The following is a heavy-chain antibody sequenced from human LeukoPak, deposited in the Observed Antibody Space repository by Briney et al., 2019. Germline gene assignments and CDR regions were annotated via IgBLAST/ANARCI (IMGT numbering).Heavy chain of an antibody. CDR2: INPSGGST. D-gene: IGHD6-19*01. CDR3: ARDSPIAVAGTDYYYYYGMDV. Sequence: ASVKVSCKASGYTFTSYYMHWVRQAPGQGLEWMGIINPSGGSTSYAQKFQGRVPMTRDTSTSTVYMELSSLRSEDTAVYYCARDSPIAVAGTDYYYYYGMDVWGQGTTVTVSS. J-gene: IGHJ6*02. V-gene: IGHV1-46*01. CDR1: GYTFTSYY.